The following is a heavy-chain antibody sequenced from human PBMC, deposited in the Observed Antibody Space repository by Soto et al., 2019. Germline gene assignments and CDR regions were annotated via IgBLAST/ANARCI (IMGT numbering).Heavy chain of an antibody. D-gene: IGHD1-26*01. Sequence: QVQLVESGGGVVQPGRSLRLSCAASGFTFSSYGMHWVRQAPGKGLEWVAVISYDGSNKYYADSVKGRFTISRDTSKNPLYLQMNSLRAEDTAVYYCAKEVHRLWELPLYYCYGMDVWGQGTTVTVSS. J-gene: IGHJ6*02. CDR2: ISYDGSNK. CDR1: GFTFSSYG. V-gene: IGHV3-30*18. CDR3: AKEVHRLWELPLYYCYGMDV.